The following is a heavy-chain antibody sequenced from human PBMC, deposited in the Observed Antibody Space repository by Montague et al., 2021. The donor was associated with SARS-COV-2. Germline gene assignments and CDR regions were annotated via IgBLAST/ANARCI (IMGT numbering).Heavy chain of an antibody. V-gene: IGHV4-61*02. CDR3: ARVGCVAREFDF. CDR1: GASISTGIYY. CDR2: IRTNGHT. J-gene: IGHJ4*02. D-gene: IGHD5-12*01. Sequence: TLSLTCTVSGASISTGIYYWSWIRQPAGKGLEWIGCIRTNGHTEYNSSLKSRVSMSVDTSTNQFSLHLTSLTAADTAVYFCARVGCVAREFDFWGQGTLITVSS.